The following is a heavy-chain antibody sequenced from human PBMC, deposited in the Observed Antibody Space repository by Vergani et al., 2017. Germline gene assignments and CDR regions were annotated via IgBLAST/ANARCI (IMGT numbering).Heavy chain of an antibody. D-gene: IGHD3-22*01. CDR2: IKQDGSEK. CDR1: GFTFSSYE. V-gene: IGHV3-7*01. J-gene: IGHJ6*02. Sequence: EVQLVESGGGLVQPGGSLRLSCAASGFTFSSYEMNWFRQAPGKGLEWVANIKQDGSEKYYVDSVKGRFTISRDNAKNSLYLQMNSLRAEDTAVYYCARDYYDSSGYYYLYYYYGMDVWGQGTTVTVSS. CDR3: ARDYYDSSGYYYLYYYYGMDV.